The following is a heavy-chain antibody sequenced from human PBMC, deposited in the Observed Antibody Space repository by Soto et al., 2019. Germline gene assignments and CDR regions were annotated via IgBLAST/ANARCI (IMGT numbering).Heavy chain of an antibody. CDR1: GGSISNDNW. V-gene: IGHV4-4*02. CDR3: ATHLRKSLLV. D-gene: IGHD2-21*01. J-gene: IGHJ4*02. Sequence: QVQLQESGPGLVKPSGTLSLTCSVSGGSISNDNWWGWVRQSPGKGLEWIAEIYHSGTTHYDPSLKSRVTISVDKSKNQFSLNLRSVTAADTAVYYCATHLRKSLLVWGQGTQVTVSS. CDR2: IYHSGTT.